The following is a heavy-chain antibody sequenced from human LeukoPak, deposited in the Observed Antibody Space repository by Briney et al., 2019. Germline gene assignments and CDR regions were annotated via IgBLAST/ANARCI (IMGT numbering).Heavy chain of an antibody. CDR3: AKDLVDTAIDY. CDR1: GFTFSIYW. D-gene: IGHD5-18*01. J-gene: IGHJ4*02. CDR2: IRYDGSNK. Sequence: QPGGSLRLSCAASGFTFSIYWMSWVRQAPGKGLEWVAFIRYDGSNKYYADSVKGRFTISRDNSKNTLYLQMNSLRAEDTAVYYCAKDLVDTAIDYWGQGTLVTVSS. V-gene: IGHV3-30*02.